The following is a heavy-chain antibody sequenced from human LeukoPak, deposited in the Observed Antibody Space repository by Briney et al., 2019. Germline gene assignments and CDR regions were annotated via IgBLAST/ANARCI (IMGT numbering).Heavy chain of an antibody. CDR3: TSGAYYNDY. CDR1: GFTFSSYA. V-gene: IGHV3-23*01. D-gene: IGHD3-22*01. Sequence: GGSLRLSCAASGFTFSSYAMSWDRQAPGKGLEWVSAISNSGGSTYYADSVKGRFTISIYNAKNTLYMQMNSLRAEDTAVYYCTSGAYYNDYWGQGTLVTVSS. J-gene: IGHJ4*02. CDR2: ISNSGGST.